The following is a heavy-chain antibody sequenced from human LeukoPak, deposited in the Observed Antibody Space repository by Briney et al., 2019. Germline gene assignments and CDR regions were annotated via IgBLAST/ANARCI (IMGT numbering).Heavy chain of an antibody. CDR1: GFTFDDYG. Sequence: GGSLRLSCAASGFTFDDYGMSWVRQAPGKGLEWVSGINWNGGSTGYADSVKGRFTISRDNAKSSLYLQMNSLRAEDTALYYCARAYDSSGYYYYMDVWGKGTTVTVSS. D-gene: IGHD3-22*01. V-gene: IGHV3-20*04. CDR3: ARAYDSSGYYYYMDV. CDR2: INWNGGST. J-gene: IGHJ6*03.